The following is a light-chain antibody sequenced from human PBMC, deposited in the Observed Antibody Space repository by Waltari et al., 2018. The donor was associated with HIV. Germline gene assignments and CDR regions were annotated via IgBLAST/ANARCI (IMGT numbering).Light chain of an antibody. CDR3: HLYNNWRGT. J-gene: IGKJ1*01. V-gene: IGKV3-15*01. Sequence: EILMTRSPATLSVSLGERATLSCRASQNVNSNLAWYQHKPGQTPRLLVYGTSTRATDIPARFSGIWSETEFTLTSSILQFEEFAVYYCHLYNNWRGTFGQGTKVEIK. CDR2: GTS. CDR1: QNVNSN.